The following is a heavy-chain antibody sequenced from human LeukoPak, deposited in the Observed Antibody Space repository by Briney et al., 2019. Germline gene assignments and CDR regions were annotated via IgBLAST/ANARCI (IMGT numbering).Heavy chain of an antibody. CDR3: ARDGRYFDWYLDY. D-gene: IGHD3-9*01. J-gene: IGHJ4*02. CDR1: GFTFSSYS. CDR2: IRSSSSYI. Sequence: GGSLRLSCAASGFTFSSYSMNWVRQAPGKGLEWVSSIRSSSSYIYYADSVKGRFTISRDNAKNSLYLKMKSQRAEDTAVYYCARDGRYFDWYLDYWGQGTLVTVSS. V-gene: IGHV3-21*01.